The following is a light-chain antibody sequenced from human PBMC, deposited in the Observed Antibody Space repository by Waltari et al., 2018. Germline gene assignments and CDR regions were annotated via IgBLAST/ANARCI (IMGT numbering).Light chain of an antibody. V-gene: IGKV1-39*01. CDR1: QSISSY. CDR3: QQSYSTWT. J-gene: IGKJ1*01. CDR2: AAS. Sequence: DIQMTQSPSSLSASVGDRVTITCRASQSISSYLNWYQQKPGKAHKLLIYAASSLQSGGPSRFSGSGSGTDFTLTISSLQPEDFATYYCQQSYSTWTFGQGTKVEIK.